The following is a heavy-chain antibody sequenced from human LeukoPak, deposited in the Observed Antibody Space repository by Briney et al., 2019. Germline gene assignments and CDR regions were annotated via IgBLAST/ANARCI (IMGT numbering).Heavy chain of an antibody. J-gene: IGHJ3*02. CDR2: IYYSGST. D-gene: IGHD6-19*01. V-gene: IGHV4-28*01. CDR3: GRILGCGWTGGDFDI. CDR1: GYSISSSNW. Sequence: SDTLPLTCAVSGYSISSSNWWGWIRQSPGKGLEWIGYIYYSGSTYYNPSLKSRVTMSVDTSKNQFSLKLNSVTAVDTAVYYCGRILGCGWTGGDFDIWGQGTMVIVSS.